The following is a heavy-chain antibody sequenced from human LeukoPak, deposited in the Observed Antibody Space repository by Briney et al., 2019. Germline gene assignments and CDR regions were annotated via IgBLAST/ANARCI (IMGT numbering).Heavy chain of an antibody. CDR3: AKDLLGGDSGSYYEVGELGMDV. CDR1: GFTFCSYG. Sequence: GGSLRLSCAVSGFTFCSYGMHWVRQAPGTGLEWVAVISYDGSNKYSADSVKGRFTISRDKFKNTLYLQMKRLRDEDTAVYYCAKDLLGGDSGSYYEVGELGMDVWGQGTTVTVSS. D-gene: IGHD1-26*01. J-gene: IGHJ6*02. CDR2: ISYDGSNK. V-gene: IGHV3-30*18.